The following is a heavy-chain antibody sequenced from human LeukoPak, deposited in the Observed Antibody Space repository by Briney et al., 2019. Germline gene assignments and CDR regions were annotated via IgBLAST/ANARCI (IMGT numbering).Heavy chain of an antibody. CDR3: AREQIDYYYFDY. D-gene: IGHD2/OR15-2a*01. CDR1: GLTFSHYA. CDR2: IPYDGSNK. Sequence: PGRSLRLSCAASGLTFSHYAMHWVRQAPGKGLEWVAVIPYDGSNKYYADSVKGRFTISRDNSKDTLYLQMNSLRAEDTAVYYCAREQIDYYYFDYWGQGTLVTVSS. J-gene: IGHJ4*02. V-gene: IGHV3-30-3*01.